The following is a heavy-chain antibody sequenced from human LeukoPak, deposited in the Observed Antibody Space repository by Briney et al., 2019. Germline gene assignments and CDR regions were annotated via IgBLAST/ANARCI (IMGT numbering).Heavy chain of an antibody. V-gene: IGHV3-15*01. CDR1: GFTFSSYS. D-gene: IGHD2-2*01. CDR3: TSRVVTTNDY. J-gene: IGHJ4*02. Sequence: AGGSLRLPCAASGFTFSSYSMNWVRQAPGKGLEWVGRIKTKTDGWTTEYAAPLKGRFTISKDDSKNTLYLQMNSLKPEDTAIYYCTSRVVTTNDYWGQGTLVTVSS. CDR2: IKTKTDGWTT.